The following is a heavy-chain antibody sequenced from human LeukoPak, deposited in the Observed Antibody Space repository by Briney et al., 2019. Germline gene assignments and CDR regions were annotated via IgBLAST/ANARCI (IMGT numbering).Heavy chain of an antibody. D-gene: IGHD3-10*01. CDR3: ARGFRGVITHFDY. CDR2: ISGYNGNT. V-gene: IGHV1-18*01. Sequence: ASVKVSCKASGYTFTSFGISWVRQAPGQGLEWMGWISGYNGNTKYAQEFQGRVAMTTDTSTSTAYMELRSLRSDDTAVYYCARGFRGVITHFDYWGQGTLVTVSS. J-gene: IGHJ4*02. CDR1: GYTFTSFG.